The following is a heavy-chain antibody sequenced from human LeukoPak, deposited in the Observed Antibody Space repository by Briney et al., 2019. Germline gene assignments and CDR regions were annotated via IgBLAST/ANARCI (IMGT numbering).Heavy chain of an antibody. D-gene: IGHD5-18*01. CDR1: GFTFSNYA. V-gene: IGHV3-23*01. CDR3: AKDLSAMDHFDY. J-gene: IGHJ4*02. CDR2: INYSGGST. Sequence: PGGSLRLSCAASGFTFSNYAMSWVRQAPGKGLEWASVINYSGGSTYYADSVTGRFTISRDNSKNTLYLQMNSLRAEDTAVYYCAKDLSAMDHFDYWGKGTLVTVSS.